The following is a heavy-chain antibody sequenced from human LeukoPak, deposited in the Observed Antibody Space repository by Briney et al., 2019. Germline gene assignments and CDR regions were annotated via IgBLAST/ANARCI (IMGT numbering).Heavy chain of an antibody. D-gene: IGHD3-16*01. CDR2: VHYSGSA. Sequence: PETLTLTCADAGGSVSSNSHYWGWIRQPPGTGLEWIGSVHYSGSAYYNPSLKSRVTISVDTSKNQFSLKVTSVTAADTAVYYCARDMAQGENWFDPWGQGTLVTVSS. J-gene: IGHJ5*02. CDR3: ARDMAQGENWFDP. V-gene: IGHV4-39*07. CDR1: GGSVSSNSHY.